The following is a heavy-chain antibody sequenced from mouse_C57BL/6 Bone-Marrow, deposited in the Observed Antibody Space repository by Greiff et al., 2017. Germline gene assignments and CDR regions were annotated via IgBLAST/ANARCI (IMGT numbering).Heavy chain of an antibody. J-gene: IGHJ1*03. CDR2: IYPGSGST. CDR1: GYTFTSYW. CDR3: ARPYYCNYWYFDV. Sequence: VKLQQPGAELVKPGASVKMSCKASGYTFTSYWITWVKQRPGQGLEWIGDIYPGSGSTYYNEKFKCKATLTVDTSSSTAYMQLSSLTSKDSAVYYCARPYYCNYWYFDVWGTGTTVTVSS. D-gene: IGHD2-10*01. V-gene: IGHV1-55*01.